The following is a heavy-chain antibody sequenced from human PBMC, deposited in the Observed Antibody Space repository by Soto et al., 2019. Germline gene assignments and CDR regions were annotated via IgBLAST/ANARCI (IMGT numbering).Heavy chain of an antibody. CDR2: ISSNGVGT. CDR3: ARRARPDFYYMDV. J-gene: IGHJ6*03. V-gene: IGHV3-64*01. Sequence: PGGSLRLSCAASVFTLSGYAMDWVRQAPGEGLEYVSGISSNGVGTYYANSVQGRFTISRDNSKNTVYLQMGSLRPEDMAVYYCARRARPDFYYMDVWGKGTTVTVSS. CDR1: VFTLSGYA. D-gene: IGHD6-6*01.